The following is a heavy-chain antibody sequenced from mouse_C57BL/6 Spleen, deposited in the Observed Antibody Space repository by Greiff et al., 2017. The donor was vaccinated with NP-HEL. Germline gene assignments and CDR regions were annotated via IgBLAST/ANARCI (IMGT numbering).Heavy chain of an antibody. D-gene: IGHD1-1*01. CDR2: ISYDGSN. V-gene: IGHV3-6*01. CDR1: GYSITSGYY. CDR3: ARILMSYYGSSPFAY. Sequence: EVQLQESGPGLVKPSQSLSLPCSVTGYSITSGYYWNWIRQFPGNKLEWMGYISYDGSNNYNPSLKNRISITRDTSKNQFFLKLNSVTTEDTATYYCARILMSYYGSSPFAYWGQGTLVTVSA. J-gene: IGHJ3*01.